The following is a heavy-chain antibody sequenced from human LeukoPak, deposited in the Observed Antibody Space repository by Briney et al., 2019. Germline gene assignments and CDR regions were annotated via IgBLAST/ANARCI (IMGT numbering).Heavy chain of an antibody. CDR1: GFTFSSYA. CDR3: ARDTKSVAADF. V-gene: IGHV3-33*08. Sequence: QSGGSLRLSCAASGFTFSSYAMSWVRQAPGKGLEWVAVIWYDGSNRYYADSVKGRFIISRDNSKNTLYLQMNSLRAEDTAIYYCARDTKSVAADFWGQGAVVTVSS. CDR2: IWYDGSNR. D-gene: IGHD6-19*01. J-gene: IGHJ4*02.